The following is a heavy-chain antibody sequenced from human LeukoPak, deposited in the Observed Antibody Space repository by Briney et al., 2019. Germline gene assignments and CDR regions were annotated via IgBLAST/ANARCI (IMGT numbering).Heavy chain of an antibody. Sequence: GSLRLSCAASGFIFKDYGMHWVRQAPGKGLEWVAVTSYDGTRQFYADSVKGRFTISRDNSNNTVYLQMNNLRIEDTAVYYCAKREAVTVTAEWDYLDYWGLGTLVAVSS. J-gene: IGHJ4*02. D-gene: IGHD6-19*01. CDR1: GFIFKDYG. V-gene: IGHV3-30*18. CDR2: TSYDGTRQ. CDR3: AKREAVTVTAEWDYLDY.